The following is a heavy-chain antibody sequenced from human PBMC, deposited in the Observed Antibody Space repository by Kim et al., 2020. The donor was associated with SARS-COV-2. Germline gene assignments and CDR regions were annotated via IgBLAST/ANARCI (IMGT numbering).Heavy chain of an antibody. D-gene: IGHD6-25*01. CDR3: ARLRGTAHGWYFDL. CDR2: IGTAGDT. Sequence: GGSLRLSCAASGFTFSTYDIHWVRQTTGKGLEWVSAIGTAGDTYYAGSVKGRFTISRENGRNSVYLQMNSLRAGDTAVYSCARLRGTAHGWYFDLWGRG. V-gene: IGHV3-13*01. J-gene: IGHJ2*01. CDR1: GFTFSTYD.